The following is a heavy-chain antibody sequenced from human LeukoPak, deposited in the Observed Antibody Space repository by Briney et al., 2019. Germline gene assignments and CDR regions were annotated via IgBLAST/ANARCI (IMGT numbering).Heavy chain of an antibody. CDR1: GGSISSGDYY. Sequence: SQTLSLTCTVSGGSISSGDYYWSWIRQPPGKGLEWIGYIYYSGSTYYNPSLKSRVTISVDTSKNQFSLKLSSVTAADTAVYYCARGIQAYCGGDCYSLTEYFQHWGQGTLVTVSS. V-gene: IGHV4-30-4*01. CDR2: IYYSGST. J-gene: IGHJ1*01. D-gene: IGHD2-21*02. CDR3: ARGIQAYCGGDCYSLTEYFQH.